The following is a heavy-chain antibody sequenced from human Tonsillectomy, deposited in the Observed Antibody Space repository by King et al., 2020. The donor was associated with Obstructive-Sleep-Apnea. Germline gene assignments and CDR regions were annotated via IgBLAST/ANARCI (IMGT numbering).Heavy chain of an antibody. CDR1: GGSISSGGYY. V-gene: IGHV4-31*03. CDR3: ARDPAYYDSHDAFDI. D-gene: IGHD3-9*01. J-gene: IGHJ3*02. CDR2: ISYSGST. Sequence: VQLQESGPGLVKPSQTLSLTCTVSGGSISSGGYYWTWIRQHPGKGLEWIGYISYSGSTYYNPSLKSRVTISVDTSKNQFSLKLSSVTAADTAVYYFARDPAYYDSHDAFDIWGQGTMVTVSS.